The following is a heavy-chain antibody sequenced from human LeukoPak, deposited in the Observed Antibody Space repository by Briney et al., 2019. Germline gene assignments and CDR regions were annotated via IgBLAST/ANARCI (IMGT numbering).Heavy chain of an antibody. V-gene: IGHV4-59*08. J-gene: IGHJ4*02. D-gene: IGHD6-13*01. CDR1: SGSMTSYY. CDR2: TFHTGTA. Sequence: SETLSLTCNVSSGSMTSYYWSWIRQPPGRGLEWIGYTFHTGTATYNPSLKSRFTMSVDTSQKQFSLKVTSVTAADTAVYYCASQVHWAAALDSWGQGTLVSVSS. CDR3: ASQVHWAAALDS.